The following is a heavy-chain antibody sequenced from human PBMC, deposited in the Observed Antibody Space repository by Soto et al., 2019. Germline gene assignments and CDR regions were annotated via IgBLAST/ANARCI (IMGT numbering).Heavy chain of an antibody. Sequence: VQLVQSGAEVKKPGASVKVSCKASGYTFASYGISWVRQAPGQGLEWMGWISAYNGNTNYAQNLQGRVTMTSDTTTSTAYIEVRSQKTHDTAVYYCARVAQSSSGWYFSWFDPWGQETPVTVSS. V-gene: IGHV1-18*01. D-gene: IGHD6-19*01. CDR2: ISAYNGNT. CDR3: ARVAQSSSGWYFSWFDP. CDR1: GYTFASYG. J-gene: IGHJ5*02.